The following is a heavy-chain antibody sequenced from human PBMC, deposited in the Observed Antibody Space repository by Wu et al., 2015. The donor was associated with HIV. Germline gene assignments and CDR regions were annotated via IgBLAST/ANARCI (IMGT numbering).Heavy chain of an antibody. CDR2: IIPIFGTA. Sequence: QVQLVQSGAEVKKPGSSVKVSCKASGGTFSSYAISWVRQAPGQGLEWMGGIIPIFGTANYAQKFQGRVTITTDESTSTAYMELSSLRSEDTAVYYCASGSLSTVTTFYYYGMDVWGQGTTGHRLL. J-gene: IGHJ6*02. CDR3: ASGSLSTVTTFYYYGMDV. V-gene: IGHV1-69*05. CDR1: GGTFSSYA. D-gene: IGHD4-17*01.